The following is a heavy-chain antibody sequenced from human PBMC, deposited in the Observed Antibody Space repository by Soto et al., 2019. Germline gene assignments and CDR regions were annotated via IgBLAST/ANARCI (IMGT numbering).Heavy chain of an antibody. D-gene: IGHD6-13*01. CDR2: MNPNSGNT. CDR1: GYTFTSYD. V-gene: IGHV1-8*01. Sequence: QVQLVQSGAEVKKPGASVKVSCKASGYTFTSYDINWVRQATGQGLEWMGWMNPNSGNTGYAQKFQGRVTMTRNTAIRTAYMELSSLRSQDTAVYYSTRRGCSSSWYYYYHDGMDVWGQGTTVTVSS. CDR3: TRRGCSSSWYYYYHDGMDV. J-gene: IGHJ6*02.